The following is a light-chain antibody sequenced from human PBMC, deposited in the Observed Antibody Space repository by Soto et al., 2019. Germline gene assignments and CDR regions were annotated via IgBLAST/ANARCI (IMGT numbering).Light chain of an antibody. Sequence: DIQMTHSPSTLSASVLYIVTITFRSSQSISNRLAWYHQKPGKTPNLLIYDASNLGSGVPSRFSGSGSGTEFTLTISSLQPDDFATYYCKQYDTYSKFGQGTKVDIK. CDR2: DAS. CDR1: QSISNR. J-gene: IGKJ1*01. CDR3: KQYDTYSK. V-gene: IGKV1-5*01.